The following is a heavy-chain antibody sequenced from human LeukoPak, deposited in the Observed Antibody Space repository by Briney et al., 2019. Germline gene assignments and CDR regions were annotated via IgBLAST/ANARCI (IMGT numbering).Heavy chain of an antibody. Sequence: HPGGSLRLSCAASGFTFSSYAMSWVRQAPGKGLEWVSAISGSGGSTYYADSVKGRFTISRDNSKNTLYLQMNSLRAEDTAVYYCAKDSRWGSHLEIVVVVAATHFDYWGQGTLVTVSS. CDR2: ISGSGGST. V-gene: IGHV3-23*01. D-gene: IGHD2-15*01. CDR1: GFTFSSYA. J-gene: IGHJ4*02. CDR3: AKDSRWGSHLEIVVVVAATHFDY.